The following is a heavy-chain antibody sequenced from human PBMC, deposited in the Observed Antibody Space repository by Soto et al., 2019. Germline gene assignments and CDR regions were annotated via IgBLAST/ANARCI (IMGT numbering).Heavy chain of an antibody. CDR1: GFTFSSYW. V-gene: IGHV3-7*03. Sequence: EVQLVESGGGLVQPGGSVRLSCAASGFTFSSYWMSWVRQAPGKGLEWVANIKQDGSEKYYVDSVKGRFTISRDNAKNSLYLQMNSLRAEDTAVYYCARADVWGSYRTGVAFDIWGQGTMVTVSS. CDR2: IKQDGSEK. CDR3: ARADVWGSYRTGVAFDI. D-gene: IGHD3-16*02. J-gene: IGHJ3*02.